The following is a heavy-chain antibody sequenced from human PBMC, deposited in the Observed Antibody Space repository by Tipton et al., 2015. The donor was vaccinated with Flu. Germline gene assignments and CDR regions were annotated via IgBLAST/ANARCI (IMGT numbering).Heavy chain of an antibody. CDR1: GITLSSFE. Sequence: SLRLSCAASGITLSSFEMHWVRQAPGEGLEWVSYISSSGSTISYADSVRGRFTISRDNAKNSLYLQLNSLRAEDTAVYYCASLTGDDYWGQGDLVTVSS. D-gene: IGHD7-27*01. J-gene: IGHJ4*02. CDR3: ASLTGDDY. V-gene: IGHV3-48*03. CDR2: ISSSGSTI.